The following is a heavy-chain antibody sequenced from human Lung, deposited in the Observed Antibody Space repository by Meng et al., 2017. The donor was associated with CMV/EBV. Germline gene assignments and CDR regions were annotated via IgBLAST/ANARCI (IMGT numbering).Heavy chain of an antibody. Sequence: SETXSLXXTVSGYPITNGFYWAWIRQPPGKGLEWIGTIYHSGTTYYNPSLKSRVTISVDTSKNKFSLNLRSVTAADTAVYFCAREFGSTYYGSGTPYSWGRGXLVTVSS. CDR3: AREFGSTYYGSGTPYS. V-gene: IGHV4-38-2*02. D-gene: IGHD3-10*01. J-gene: IGHJ5*02. CDR1: GYPITNGFY. CDR2: IYHSGTT.